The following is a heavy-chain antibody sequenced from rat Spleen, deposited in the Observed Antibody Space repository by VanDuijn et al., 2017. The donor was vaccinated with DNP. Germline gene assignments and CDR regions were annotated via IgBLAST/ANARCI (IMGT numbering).Heavy chain of an antibody. CDR2: INTDGGST. CDR1: GFTFNKYW. V-gene: IGHV5-31*01. CDR3: ARVQLGYYGMDA. J-gene: IGHJ4*01. D-gene: IGHD5-1*01. Sequence: EVQLVESGGGLVQPGRSLKLSCVASGFTFNKYWMTWNRQAPGKGLEWVASINTDGGSTYYGDSVKGRFTISRDNAESTLYLQMDSLRSEDTATYYCARVQLGYYGMDAWGQGTSVTVSS.